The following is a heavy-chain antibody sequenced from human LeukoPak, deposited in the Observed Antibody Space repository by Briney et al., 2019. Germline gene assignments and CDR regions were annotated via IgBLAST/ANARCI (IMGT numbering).Heavy chain of an antibody. Sequence: GGSLRLSCTASGFTFGDYAMSWVRQAPGKGLEWVAFIRSKAYGGTTEYAASVKGRFTISRDDSKSIAYLQMNSLKTEDTAVYYCTKLYYYDSSDYYLSDPYYFDFWGQGTLVTVSS. D-gene: IGHD3-22*01. V-gene: IGHV3-49*04. J-gene: IGHJ4*02. CDR1: GFTFGDYA. CDR2: IRSKAYGGTT. CDR3: TKLYYYDSSDYYLSDPYYFDF.